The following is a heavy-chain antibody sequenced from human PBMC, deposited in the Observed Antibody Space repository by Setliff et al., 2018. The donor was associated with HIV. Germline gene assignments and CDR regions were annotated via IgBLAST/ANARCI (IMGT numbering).Heavy chain of an antibody. D-gene: IGHD3-10*01. CDR3: ARNDASGSYYRLDY. Sequence: SVKVSCKASGGGFTSFAISWVRQAPGQGLEWMGGSIPIYGTPNYAQKFQGRITISTDASTSTAYMELNSLRSEDTAVYYCARNDASGSYYRLDYWGQGALVTVSS. V-gene: IGHV1-69*05. CDR1: GGGFTSFA. CDR2: SIPIYGTP. J-gene: IGHJ4*02.